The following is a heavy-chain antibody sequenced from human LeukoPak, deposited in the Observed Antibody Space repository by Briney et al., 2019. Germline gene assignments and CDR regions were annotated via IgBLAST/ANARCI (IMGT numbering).Heavy chain of an antibody. CDR3: ARNLGTLATGGVALDI. D-gene: IGHD1-14*01. Sequence: PGGSLRLSCAASGFAVGSKYMSWVRQAPGKGLEWVSVIYTGGSTHYPDSVKGRFTISRDDSKNTVSLQMNGLRVEDTAMYYCARNLGTLATGGVALDIWGQGTMVTVAS. V-gene: IGHV3-66*01. J-gene: IGHJ3*02. CDR2: IYTGGST. CDR1: GFAVGSKY.